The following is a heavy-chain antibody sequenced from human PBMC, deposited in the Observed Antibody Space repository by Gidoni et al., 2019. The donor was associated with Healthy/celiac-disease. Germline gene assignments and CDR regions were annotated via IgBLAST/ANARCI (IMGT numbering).Heavy chain of an antibody. D-gene: IGHD6-6*01. V-gene: IGHV1-69*01. CDR2: IIPIFGTA. CDR3: ARATPSYSSSSWDLGY. J-gene: IGHJ4*02. Sequence: QVQLVQSGPEVTKPGSSVKVSCKASGGTFSSYAISWVRQAPGQGLEWMGGIIPIFGTANYAQKYQGRVTITADESTSTADMELSSLRSEDTAVYYCARATPSYSSSSWDLGYWGQGTLVTVSS. CDR1: GGTFSSYA.